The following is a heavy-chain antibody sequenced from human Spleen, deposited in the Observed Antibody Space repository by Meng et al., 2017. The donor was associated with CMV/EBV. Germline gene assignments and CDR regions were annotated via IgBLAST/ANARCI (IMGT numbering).Heavy chain of an antibody. J-gene: IGHJ3*01. CDR2: ISSSSSYI. CDR3: ARDDDSSGWFS. CDR1: GFTVSSNY. D-gene: IGHD3-22*01. V-gene: IGHV3-21*01. Sequence: GESLKISCAASGFTVSSNYMSWVRRAPGKGLEWVSSISSSSSYIYYADSVKGRFTISRDNAKNSLYLQMNSLRAEDTAVYYCARDDDSSGWFSWGQGTKVTVSS.